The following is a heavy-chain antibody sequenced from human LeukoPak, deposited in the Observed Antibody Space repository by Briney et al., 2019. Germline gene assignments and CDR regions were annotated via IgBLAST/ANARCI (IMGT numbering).Heavy chain of an antibody. V-gene: IGHV4-4*07. CDR2: VFTSGAT. CDR3: ARAREYGDFFDY. CDR1: VPGDPISNYY. J-gene: IGHJ4*02. D-gene: IGHD4-17*01. Sequence: PSETLSLTCTLSVPGDPISNYYCRWVRQPAGRGLEYIGRVFTSGATDYHPSLKSRVTMSIDMSKSHFSLRVNSVTAADTAVYYCARAREYGDFFDYWGQGTLVTVSS.